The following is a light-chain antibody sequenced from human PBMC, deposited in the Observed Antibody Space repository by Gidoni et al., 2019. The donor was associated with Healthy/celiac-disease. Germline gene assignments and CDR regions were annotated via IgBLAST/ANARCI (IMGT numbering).Light chain of an antibody. CDR2: AAS. J-gene: IGKJ2*01. CDR3: QQSYSTLYT. Sequence: DIQMSQSPSSLSASVGDRVTIPCRASQIISSYLNWYQQKPGKAPKLLIYAASSLQSGVPSRFSSSGSGTDFTLTISSLQPEDFATYYCQQSYSTLYTFGQGTKLEIK. CDR1: QIISSY. V-gene: IGKV1-39*01.